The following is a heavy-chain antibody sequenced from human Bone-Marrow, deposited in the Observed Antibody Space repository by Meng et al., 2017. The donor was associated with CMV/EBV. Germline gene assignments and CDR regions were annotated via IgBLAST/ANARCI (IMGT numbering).Heavy chain of an antibody. V-gene: IGHV4-34*01. D-gene: IGHD2-2*01. Sequence: SFSGYYWSWIRQPPGKGLEWIGEINHSGSTNYNPSLKSRVTISVDTSKNQFSLKLSSVTAADTAVYYCARAPKRYCSSTSCRYNWFDPWGQGTLVTVSS. CDR3: ARAPKRYCSSTSCRYNWFDP. CDR2: INHSGST. J-gene: IGHJ5*02. CDR1: SFSGYY.